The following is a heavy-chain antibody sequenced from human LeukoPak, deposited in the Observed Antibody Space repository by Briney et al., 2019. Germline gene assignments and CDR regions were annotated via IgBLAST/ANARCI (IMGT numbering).Heavy chain of an antibody. D-gene: IGHD6-13*01. J-gene: IGHJ5*02. Sequence: GESLKISCEGSGYSFTSYWIGWVRQMPGKGLEWMGIIYPGDSDIRYSPSFQGQVTISADKSISTAYLQWSSLKASDTAMYYCARHPIAAGGAYNWFDPWGQGTLVTVSS. CDR1: GYSFTSYW. CDR2: IYPGDSDI. V-gene: IGHV5-51*01. CDR3: ARHPIAAGGAYNWFDP.